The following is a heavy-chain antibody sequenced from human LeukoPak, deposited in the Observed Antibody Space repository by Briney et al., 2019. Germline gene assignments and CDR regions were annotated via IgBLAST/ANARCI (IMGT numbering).Heavy chain of an antibody. Sequence: GGSLRLSCAASGFTFDDYAMHWVRQAPGKGLEWVSLISWDGGSTYYADSVKGRFTISRDNGKNSLYLQMNSLRTEDTALYYCAKDGGGQNYYFDYWGQGTLVTVSS. CDR1: GFTFDDYA. CDR2: ISWDGGST. V-gene: IGHV3-43*01. D-gene: IGHD2-15*01. J-gene: IGHJ4*02. CDR3: AKDGGGQNYYFDY.